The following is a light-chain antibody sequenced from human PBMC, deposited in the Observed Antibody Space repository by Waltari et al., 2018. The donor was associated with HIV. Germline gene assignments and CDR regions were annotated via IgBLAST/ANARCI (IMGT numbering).Light chain of an antibody. V-gene: IGLV3-25*03. Sequence: SSELTQPPSVSVSPGQTARITCSGDALPKHYTYWYQQKPGHVPVLIISKASYRPSGIPERFSGSSSGTTATLTISGVVAGDEADYYGQSTDKTGILAVFGGGTKLTV. CDR3: QSTDKTGILAV. CDR1: ALPKHY. CDR2: KAS. J-gene: IGLJ2*01.